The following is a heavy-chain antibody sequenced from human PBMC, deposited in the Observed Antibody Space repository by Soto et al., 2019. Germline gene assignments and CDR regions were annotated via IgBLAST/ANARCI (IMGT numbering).Heavy chain of an antibody. CDR3: ARAHVSSWYPHYYYYGMDV. CDR1: GFTVSSNY. CDR2: IYSGGST. J-gene: IGHJ6*02. D-gene: IGHD6-13*01. V-gene: IGHV3-53*01. Sequence: GGSLRLSCAASGFTVSSNYMSWVRQAPGKGLEWVSVIYSGGSTYYADSVKGRFTISRDNSKNTLYLQMNSLRAEDTAVYYCARAHVSSWYPHYYYYGMDVWGQGTTVTVSS.